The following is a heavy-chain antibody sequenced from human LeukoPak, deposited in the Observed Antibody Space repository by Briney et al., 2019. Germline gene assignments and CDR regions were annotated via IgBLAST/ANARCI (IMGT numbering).Heavy chain of an antibody. J-gene: IGHJ4*02. D-gene: IGHD3-10*01. Sequence: ASVKVSCKASGYTFTSYDINWVRQATGQGLEWMGSFDPENGETVYAQKFQGRVTLTEDTSTDTAYMELSSLGSEDTAVYYCATQIWFGESLFDYWGQGILVTVSS. CDR3: ATQIWFGESLFDY. CDR2: FDPENGET. V-gene: IGHV1-24*01. CDR1: GYTFTSYD.